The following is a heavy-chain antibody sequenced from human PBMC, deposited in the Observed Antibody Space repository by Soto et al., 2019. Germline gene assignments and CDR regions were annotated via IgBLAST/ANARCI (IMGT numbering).Heavy chain of an antibody. V-gene: IGHV4-59*01. J-gene: IGHJ3*02. CDR2: IYYSGST. CDR3: ARYYDYMWGSSRCTGAFEI. Sequence: SETLSLTCTVSGGSISSYYWSWIRQPPGKGLEWIGYIYYSGSTNYNPSLKSRVTISVDTSKNQFSLKLSSVTAADTAVYYCARYYDYMWGSSRCTGAFEIWGQGTMVNVS. D-gene: IGHD3-16*02. CDR1: GGSISSYY.